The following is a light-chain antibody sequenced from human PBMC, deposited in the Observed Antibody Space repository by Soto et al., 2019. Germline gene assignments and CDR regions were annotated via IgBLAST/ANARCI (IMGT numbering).Light chain of an antibody. V-gene: IGLV2-23*02. CDR3: CSYAGNTTWV. CDR1: SSDVGNYNL. J-gene: IGLJ3*02. CDR2: EVS. Sequence: QSALTQPASVSGSPGQSITISCTGTSSDVGNYNLVSWYQQHPGKAPKLMIYEVSKRPSGVSNRFSGSKSGDTASLTISGLQTEDEADYYCCSYAGNTTWVFGGGTKLTVL.